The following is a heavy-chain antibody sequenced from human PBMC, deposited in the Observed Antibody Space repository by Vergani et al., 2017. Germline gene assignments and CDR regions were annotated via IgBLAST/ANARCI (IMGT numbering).Heavy chain of an antibody. Sequence: QLQLQESGPGLVKPSETLSLTCTVSGGSISSSSYYWGWIRQPPGKGLEWIGSIYYSGSTYYNPSLKSRVTISVDTSKNQFSLKLSSVTAADTAVYYCARDHRVAGPVEYYYYGMDVWGQGTTVTVSS. D-gene: IGHD6-19*01. CDR1: GGSISSSSYY. J-gene: IGHJ6*02. CDR3: ARDHRVAGPVEYYYYGMDV. CDR2: IYYSGST. V-gene: IGHV4-39*07.